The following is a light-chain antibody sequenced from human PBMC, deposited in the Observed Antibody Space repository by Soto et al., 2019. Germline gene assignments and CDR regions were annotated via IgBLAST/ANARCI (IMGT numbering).Light chain of an antibody. CDR3: KKRNDYRYT. Sequence: DIQLTQSPSFLSASVGDRVTITCRASQAISSSLAWYQHNPGKAPKLLIYAASTLQNGVPSSFSGSGSGTEFTLTISSLQSVDFANYYCKKRNDYRYTFGQGTKVDIK. CDR1: QAISSS. V-gene: IGKV1-9*01. CDR2: AAS. J-gene: IGKJ2*01.